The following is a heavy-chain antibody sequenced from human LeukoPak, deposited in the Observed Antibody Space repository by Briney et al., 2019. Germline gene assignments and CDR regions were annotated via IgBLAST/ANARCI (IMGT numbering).Heavy chain of an antibody. V-gene: IGHV1-2*04. CDR3: ARAEITMVRGVTPFGMDV. D-gene: IGHD3-10*01. Sequence: ASVKVSCKASGYTFTGYYMHWVRQAPGQGLEWVGWINPNSGGTNYAQKFQGWVTMTRDTSISTAYMELSRLRSDDTAVYYCARAEITMVRGVTPFGMDVWGKGTTVTVSS. CDR1: GYTFTGYY. CDR2: INPNSGGT. J-gene: IGHJ6*04.